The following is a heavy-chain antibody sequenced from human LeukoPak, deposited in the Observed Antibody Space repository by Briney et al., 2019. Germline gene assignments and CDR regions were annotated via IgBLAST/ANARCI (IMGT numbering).Heavy chain of an antibody. CDR2: MNPNSGNT. D-gene: IGHD3-3*01. CDR1: GYTFTSYD. Sequence: ASVTVSCKASGYTFTSYDINWVRQAAGQGLEWMGWMNPNSGNTGYAQKFQGRVTMTRNTSISTAYMELSSLRSEDTAVYYCARGMTYYDFWRGYYVLSGFDPWGQGTLVTVSS. J-gene: IGHJ5*02. CDR3: ARGMTYYDFWRGYYVLSGFDP. V-gene: IGHV1-8*01.